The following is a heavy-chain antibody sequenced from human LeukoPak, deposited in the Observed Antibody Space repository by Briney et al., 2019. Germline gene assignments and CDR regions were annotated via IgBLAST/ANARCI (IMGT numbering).Heavy chain of an antibody. D-gene: IGHD3-22*01. J-gene: IGHJ5*02. CDR1: GYTFTGYY. V-gene: IGHV1-2*02. CDR3: ARWDYYDSSGYPTGGPYNWFDP. CDR2: INPNSGGT. Sequence: ASVKVSCKASGYTFTGYYMHWVRQAPGQGLEWMGWINPNSGGTNYAQKFQGRVTMTRGTSISTAYMELSRLRSDDTAVYYCARWDYYDSSGYPTGGPYNWFDPWGQGTLVTVSS.